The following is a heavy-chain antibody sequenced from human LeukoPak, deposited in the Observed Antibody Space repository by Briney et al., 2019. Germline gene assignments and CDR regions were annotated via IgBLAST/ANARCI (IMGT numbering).Heavy chain of an antibody. D-gene: IGHD5-18*01. CDR1: GFTFSTYV. Sequence: PGGSLRLSCAASGFTFSTYVMTWVRQAPGKGLEWVSGTGGSGGSPYHGNSVKGRFSISRDNSKNTLYLQMNSLRDEDTAVYYCAKGGIGSSSGLDYWGQGTLVTVSS. V-gene: IGHV3-23*01. CDR3: AKGGIGSSSGLDY. CDR2: TGGSGGSP. J-gene: IGHJ4*02.